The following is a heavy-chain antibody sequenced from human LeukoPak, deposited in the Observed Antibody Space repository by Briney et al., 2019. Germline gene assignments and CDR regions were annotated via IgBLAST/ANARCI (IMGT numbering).Heavy chain of an antibody. J-gene: IGHJ4*02. CDR1: GFTFSSYG. Sequence: TGGSLRLSCAASGFTFSSYGMHWVRQAPGKGLEWVAFIRYDGSNKYYADSVKGRFTISRDNSKNTLYLQMNSLRAEDTAVYYCAKDTPDTAMVPGSSFFDYWGQGTLVTVSS. CDR3: AKDTPDTAMVPGSSFFDY. V-gene: IGHV3-30*02. D-gene: IGHD5-18*01. CDR2: IRYDGSNK.